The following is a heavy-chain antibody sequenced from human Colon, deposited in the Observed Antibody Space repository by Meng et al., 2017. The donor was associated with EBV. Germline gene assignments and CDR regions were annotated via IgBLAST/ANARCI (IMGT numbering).Heavy chain of an antibody. CDR1: GDAMSKNNW. D-gene: IGHD2-8*01. CDR2: IYHSGSI. Sequence: QVHLRQSGQGLVKPPGTLSLTCDVHGDAMSKNNWWTWCRLPPGKVLELIGEIYHSGSINYNPSLRGRATISVDMSKKQFSLNLRSVTAADTAVYYCARTGVGLAFDYWGLGTLVTVSS. CDR3: ARTGVGLAFDY. V-gene: IGHV4-4*03. J-gene: IGHJ4*02.